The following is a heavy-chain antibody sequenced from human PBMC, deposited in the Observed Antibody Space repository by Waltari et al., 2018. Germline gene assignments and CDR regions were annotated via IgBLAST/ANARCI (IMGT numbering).Heavy chain of an antibody. Sequence: QVQLVQSGAEVKKPGASVKVSCKASGYTFTSYAMHWVRQAPGQRLEWMGWINAGNGNTKYSQKFQGRVTITRDTSASTAYMELSSLRSEDTAVYYCARLLGPNSSSWYFGGDYWGQGTLVTVSS. D-gene: IGHD6-13*01. V-gene: IGHV1-3*01. CDR3: ARLLGPNSSSWYFGGDY. CDR2: INAGNGNT. CDR1: GYTFTSYA. J-gene: IGHJ4*02.